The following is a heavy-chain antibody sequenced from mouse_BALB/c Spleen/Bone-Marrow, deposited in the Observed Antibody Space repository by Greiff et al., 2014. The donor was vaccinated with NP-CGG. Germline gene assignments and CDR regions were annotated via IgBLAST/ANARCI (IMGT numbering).Heavy chain of an antibody. D-gene: IGHD2-10*01. CDR2: IDPANGNT. J-gene: IGHJ4*01. V-gene: IGHV14-3*02. CDR1: GFNIKDTY. Sequence: VQLQQSGAELVKPGASVKLSCTASGFNIKDTYVHWVKKRPEQGLEWIGRIDPANGNTKYDPKFQGKATVTADTSSNTVYLQLSSLTSEDTAVYYCARAYYGNYPYVMDYWGQGTSVTVSS. CDR3: ARAYYGNYPYVMDY.